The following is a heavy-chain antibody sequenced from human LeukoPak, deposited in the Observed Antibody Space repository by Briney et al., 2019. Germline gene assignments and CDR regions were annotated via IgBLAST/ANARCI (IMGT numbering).Heavy chain of an antibody. D-gene: IGHD2-21*02. CDR1: GYTFTGYY. V-gene: IGHV1-2*02. J-gene: IGHJ4*02. CDR3: ARGPYCGGDCYSRPFFDY. CDR2: INSNSGGT. Sequence: GASVTVSCKASGYTFTGYYMHWVRQAPGQGLEWMGWINSNSGGTNYAQDFQGRVTMTRDTSISTAYMEVSTLRSDDTAVYYCARGPYCGGDCYSRPFFDYWGQGTLVTVSS.